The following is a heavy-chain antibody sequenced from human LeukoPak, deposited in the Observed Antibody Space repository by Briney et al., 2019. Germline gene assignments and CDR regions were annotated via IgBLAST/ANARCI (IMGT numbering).Heavy chain of an antibody. J-gene: IGHJ5*02. CDR1: GFTFSSYW. CDR2: IKQDGSEK. V-gene: IGHV3-7*01. Sequence: GGSLRLSCAASGFTFSSYWMSWVRQAPGKGLEWVANIKQDGSEKYYVDSVKGRLTISRDNAKNSLYLQMNSLRAEDTAVYCCARWIGYYDSSGYNNWFDPWGQGTLVTVSS. D-gene: IGHD3-22*01. CDR3: ARWIGYYDSSGYNNWFDP.